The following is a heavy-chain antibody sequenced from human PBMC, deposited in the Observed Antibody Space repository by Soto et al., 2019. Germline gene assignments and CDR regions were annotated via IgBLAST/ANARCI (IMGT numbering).Heavy chain of an antibody. CDR2: ISGSNGDST. D-gene: IGHD1-20*01. Sequence: EVQLLESGEGLVQPGESLRLSCAASGFTFSNSAMTWVRQTPGKGLEWVSTISGSNGDSTYYADSVKGRFTISRDNSKNTLYLQMNSLRAEDTAVYNCVKHNWNNLGWFDPWGQGTLVTVSS. J-gene: IGHJ5*02. V-gene: IGHV3-23*01. CDR3: VKHNWNNLGWFDP. CDR1: GFTFSNSA.